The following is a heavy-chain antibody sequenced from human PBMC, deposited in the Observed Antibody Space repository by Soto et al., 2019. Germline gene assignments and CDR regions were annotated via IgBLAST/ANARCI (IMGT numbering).Heavy chain of an antibody. V-gene: IGHV1-46*01. CDR3: ARESRTTVTSFDGMDV. CDR1: GYTFTNYY. J-gene: IGHJ6*02. Sequence: QVQLVRSGAEVKKPGASVKVSCKASGYTFTNYYIHWVRQAPGQGLEWVGIINPSGGSTSYAQKFQGRVTMTRDTFTSTVYMEVSSLRSEDTAVYYCARESRTTVTSFDGMDVWGQGTTVTVSS. CDR2: INPSGGST. D-gene: IGHD4-17*01.